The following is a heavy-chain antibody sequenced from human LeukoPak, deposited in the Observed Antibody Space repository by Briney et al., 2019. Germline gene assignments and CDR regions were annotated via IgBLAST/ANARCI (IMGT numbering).Heavy chain of an antibody. CDR2: IYSGGST. J-gene: IGHJ4*02. CDR3: ARGGNGPFDY. V-gene: IGHV3-53*01. Sequence: GGSLRLSCAASRFTVSNSYMSWVRQAPGRGLEWVSIIYSGGSTYFADSVKGRFTVSRDNSKNTLYLQMNTLRAEDTGVYYCARGGNGPFDYWGQGTLVTVSS. CDR1: RFTVSNSY. D-gene: IGHD2-8*01.